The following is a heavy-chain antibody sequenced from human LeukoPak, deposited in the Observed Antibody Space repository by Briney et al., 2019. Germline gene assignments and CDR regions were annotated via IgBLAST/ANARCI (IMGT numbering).Heavy chain of an antibody. J-gene: IGHJ4*02. CDR1: SGSISSGGYY. Sequence: SETLSLTCTVSSGSISSGGYYWSWIRQHPGKGLEWIGYIYYSGSTYYNPSLKSRVTISVDTSKNQFSLKLSSVTAADTAVYYCARDTYYYDSGYYGNWGQGTLVTVSS. CDR3: ARDTYYYDSGYYGN. CDR2: IYYSGST. D-gene: IGHD3-22*01. V-gene: IGHV4-31*03.